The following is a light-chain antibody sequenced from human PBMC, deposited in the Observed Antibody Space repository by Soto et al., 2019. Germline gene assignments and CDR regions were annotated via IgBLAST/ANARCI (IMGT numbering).Light chain of an antibody. CDR2: STS. Sequence: IKMNTSPCTRSAFVGDRVTSSCRASQSIDNYLNWYRHKPGEAPTLLIYSTSRLQVGVPSRFSGSGSGTDFTLTISPLPPEDFATYYWQQTYRRPTFGQGTKVEIK. V-gene: IGKV1-39*01. CDR3: QQTYRRPT. CDR1: QSIDNY. J-gene: IGKJ1*01.